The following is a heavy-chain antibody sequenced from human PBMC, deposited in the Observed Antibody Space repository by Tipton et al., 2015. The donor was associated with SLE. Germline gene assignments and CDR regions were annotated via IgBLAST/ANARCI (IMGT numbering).Heavy chain of an antibody. J-gene: IGHJ6*02. V-gene: IGHV4-34*01. D-gene: IGHD4-11*01. CDR1: GGSFSGYY. CDR2: INHSGST. Sequence: LRLSCAVYGGSFSGYYWSWIRQPPGKGLEWIGEINHSGSTNYNPSLKSRVTISVYTSKNQFSLKLSSVTAADTAVYYCARHKRHSNLFYHYYGMDVWGQGTTVTVSS. CDR3: ARHKRHSNLFYHYYGMDV.